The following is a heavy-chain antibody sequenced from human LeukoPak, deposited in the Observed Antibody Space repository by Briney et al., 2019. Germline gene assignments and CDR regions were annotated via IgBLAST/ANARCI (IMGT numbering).Heavy chain of an antibody. CDR3: ARQAYGSHFDAFDI. D-gene: IGHD3-22*01. J-gene: IGHJ3*02. CDR2: IYPDDSET. CDR1: GYSFTSYW. Sequence: GESLKISCKGSGYSFTSYWIGWVRQMPGKGLEWMGIIYPDDSETNYSPSFQGQVSMSVDKSITTAYLQWSSLKASDTAIYYCARQAYGSHFDAFDIWGQGTMVTVSS. V-gene: IGHV5-51*01.